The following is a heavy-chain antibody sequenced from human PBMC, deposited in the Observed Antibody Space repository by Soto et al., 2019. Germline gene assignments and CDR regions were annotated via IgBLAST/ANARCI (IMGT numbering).Heavy chain of an antibody. CDR3: ARDDVLCDGGRCYGVPMDV. CDR2: SQSGGTT. V-gene: IGHV3-66*01. J-gene: IGHJ6*03. D-gene: IGHD2-15*01. CDR1: GFTVSSKY. Sequence: EVQLVESGGGWVQPGGSLRLSCAASGFTVSSKYMSCVRQAPGKGLEWVSLSQSGGTTYYADSVKGRFTISRDSSENTLHLQMDSLRAEATAVYYCARDDVLCDGGRCYGVPMDVWGKGTPVTVSS.